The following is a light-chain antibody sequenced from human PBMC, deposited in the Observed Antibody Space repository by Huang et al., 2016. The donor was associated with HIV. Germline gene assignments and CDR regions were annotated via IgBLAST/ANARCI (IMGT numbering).Light chain of an antibody. CDR2: GVS. J-gene: IGKJ2*01. CDR1: QDITTY. Sequence: DIQMTQSPSSLSASVGDRVTITCRASQDITTYLAWCQLKPGTAPRSLISGVSTLHTGVPSRFSGSGSGTEFTLTISSLQPEDFATYYCQQYYRFPYTFGQGTKVEI. CDR3: QQYYRFPYT. V-gene: IGKV1-16*01.